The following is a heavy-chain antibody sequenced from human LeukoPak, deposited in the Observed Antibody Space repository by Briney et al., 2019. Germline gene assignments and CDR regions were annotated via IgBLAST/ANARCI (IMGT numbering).Heavy chain of an antibody. CDR2: VKQDGSER. D-gene: IGHD4/OR15-4a*01. CDR1: GFTFISYW. Sequence: GGSLRLSCAASGFTFISYWMSWVRQAPGKGLVWVANVKQDGSERYYVGSVRGRFTISRDNAKNSLYLQMNSLRAEDTAVYYCAREGAYYLDSWGQGTLVAVSS. CDR3: AREGAYYLDS. V-gene: IGHV3-7*01. J-gene: IGHJ4*02.